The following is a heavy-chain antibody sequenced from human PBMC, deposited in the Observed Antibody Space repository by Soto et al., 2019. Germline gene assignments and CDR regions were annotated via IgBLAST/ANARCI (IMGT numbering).Heavy chain of an antibody. Sequence: ASVKVSCKASGYTFTGYYMHWVRQAPGQGLEWMGWINPNSGGTNYAQKFQGWVTMTRDTSISTAYMELSRLRSDDTAVYYCARDKYWSYFYGMDVWGQGTTVTVSS. D-gene: IGHD2-8*02. CDR2: INPNSGGT. CDR1: GYTFTGYY. CDR3: ARDKYWSYFYGMDV. V-gene: IGHV1-2*04. J-gene: IGHJ6*02.